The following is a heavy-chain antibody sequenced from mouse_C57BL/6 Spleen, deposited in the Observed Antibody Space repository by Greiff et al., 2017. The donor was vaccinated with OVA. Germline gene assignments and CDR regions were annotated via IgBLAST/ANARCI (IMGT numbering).Heavy chain of an antibody. CDR1: GFTFTDYY. V-gene: IGHV7-3*01. J-gene: IGHJ1*03. D-gene: IGHD2-5*01. CDR3: ARVEYGDSNYHYWYFDV. CDR2: IRNKANGDTT. Sequence: DVHLVESGGGLVQPGGSLSLSCAASGFTFTDYYMSWVRQPPGKALEWFGFIRNKANGDTTEYSASVKGRFTISRDTSQSILYLQMNALRADDRATYYCARVEYGDSNYHYWYFDVWGTGTTVTVSS.